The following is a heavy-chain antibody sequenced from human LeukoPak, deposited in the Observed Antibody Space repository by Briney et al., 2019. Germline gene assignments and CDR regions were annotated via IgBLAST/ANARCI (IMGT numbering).Heavy chain of an antibody. J-gene: IGHJ6*03. D-gene: IGHD1-26*01. CDR2: ISGSGGST. Sequence: GGSLRLSCASSGFTFSSYAMSWVRQAPGEGLEWVSAISGSGGSTYYADSVKGRFTISRDNSKNTLYLQMNSLRAEDTAVYYCAKGGVGATRIYYYYYMDVWGKGTTVTVSS. CDR3: AKGGVGATRIYYYYYMDV. V-gene: IGHV3-23*01. CDR1: GFTFSSYA.